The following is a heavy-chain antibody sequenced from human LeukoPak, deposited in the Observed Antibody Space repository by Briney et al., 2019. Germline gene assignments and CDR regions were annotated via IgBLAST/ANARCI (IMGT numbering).Heavy chain of an antibody. Sequence: SVKVSCKASGDTFTSYYMHWVRQTPGQGLEWMGGIIPIFGTANYAQKFQGRVTITADESTSTAYMELSSLRSEDTAVYYCARGVDSASAFDIWGQGTMVTVSS. V-gene: IGHV1-69*13. J-gene: IGHJ3*02. CDR2: IIPIFGTA. CDR1: GDTFTSYY. D-gene: IGHD2-15*01. CDR3: ARGVDSASAFDI.